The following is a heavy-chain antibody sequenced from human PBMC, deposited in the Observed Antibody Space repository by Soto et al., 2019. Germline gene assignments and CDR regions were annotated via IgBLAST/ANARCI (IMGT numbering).Heavy chain of an antibody. Sequence: QVQLQESGPGLVKPSQTLSLTCTVSGGSISSAAYYWSWIRQHPGKGLEGFGYISHSGSTYYNPSLQRRVIISVDTSKNQFSLSLTSVTAADAAVYYCAREYTYGSNFFDCWGQGALVTVSS. D-gene: IGHD2-2*02. CDR2: ISHSGST. J-gene: IGHJ4*02. CDR1: GGSISSAAYY. V-gene: IGHV4-31*03. CDR3: AREYTYGSNFFDC.